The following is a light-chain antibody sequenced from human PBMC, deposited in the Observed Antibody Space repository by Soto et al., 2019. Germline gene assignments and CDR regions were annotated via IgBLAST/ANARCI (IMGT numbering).Light chain of an antibody. CDR3: SSYTTGSTYV. CDR1: SSDVGGYNY. Sequence: QSALTQPASVSGSPGQSIAISCTGTSSDVGGYNYVSWYQQHPGKAPKLILCDVSNRPSGVSDRFSGSKSGNTASLTISGLQPEDEADYYCSSYTTGSTYVFGTGTKVTVL. V-gene: IGLV2-14*01. J-gene: IGLJ1*01. CDR2: DVS.